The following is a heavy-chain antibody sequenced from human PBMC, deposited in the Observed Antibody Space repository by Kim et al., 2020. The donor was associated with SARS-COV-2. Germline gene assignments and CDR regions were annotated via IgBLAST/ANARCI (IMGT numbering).Heavy chain of an antibody. J-gene: IGHJ4*02. V-gene: IGHV3-23*01. CDR3: AKSDSSTSAAG. CDR2: ISGSGGST. D-gene: IGHD2-2*01. CDR1: GFTFSSYA. Sequence: GGSLRLSCAASGFTFSSYAMSWVRQAPGKGLEWVSAISGSGGSTYYADSVKGRFTVSRDNSKNTLYLQMNSLRAEDTAVYYCAKSDSSTSAAGWGQGNLVTVSS.